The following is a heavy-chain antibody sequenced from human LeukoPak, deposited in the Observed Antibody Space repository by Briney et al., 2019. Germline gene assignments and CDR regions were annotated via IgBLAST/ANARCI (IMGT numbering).Heavy chain of an antibody. Sequence: KICCKASGGAFSSYAISWVRQAPGQGLEWMGGIIPIFGTANYAQKFQGRVTITADKSTSTAYMELSSLRSEDTAVYYCASLAGYSSGWYFGYWGQGTLVTVSS. CDR2: IIPIFGTA. CDR1: GGAFSSYA. D-gene: IGHD6-19*01. V-gene: IGHV1-69*06. J-gene: IGHJ4*02. CDR3: ASLAGYSSGWYFGY.